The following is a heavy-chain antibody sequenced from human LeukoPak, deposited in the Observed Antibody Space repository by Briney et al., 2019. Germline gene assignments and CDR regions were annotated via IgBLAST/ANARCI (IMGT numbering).Heavy chain of an antibody. D-gene: IGHD5-24*01. CDR2: IRSKANNYAT. V-gene: IGHV3-73*01. CDR3: TRQIGDGYNLIDY. Sequence: PGGSLRLSCAASGFIFSGSAIHWVRQASGKGLEWVGRIRSKANNYATTYAASVKGRLTISRDDSKNTAYLQVNSLKTEDTAVYYCTRQIGDGYNLIDYWGQGTLVTVSS. CDR1: GFIFSGSA. J-gene: IGHJ4*02.